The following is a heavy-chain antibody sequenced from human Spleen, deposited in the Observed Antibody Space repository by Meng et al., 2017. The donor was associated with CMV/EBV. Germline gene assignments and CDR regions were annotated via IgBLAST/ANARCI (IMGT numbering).Heavy chain of an antibody. CDR3: ARHLEWLLDFDY. J-gene: IGHJ4*02. D-gene: IGHD3-3*01. Sequence: VSGGSISSSSYYWGWIRQPPGKGLGWIGSIYYSGSTYYNPSLKSRVTISVDTSKNQFSLKLSSVTAADTAVYYCARHLEWLLDFDYWGQGTLVTVSS. V-gene: IGHV4-39*01. CDR1: GGSISSSSYY. CDR2: IYYSGST.